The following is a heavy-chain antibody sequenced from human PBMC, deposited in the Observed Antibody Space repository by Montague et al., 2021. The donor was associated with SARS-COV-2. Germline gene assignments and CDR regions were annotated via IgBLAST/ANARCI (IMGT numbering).Heavy chain of an antibody. V-gene: IGHV3-15*04. CDR2: IESKIVGGTI. Sequence: SLRLSCAASGFTVTDTYMTRVRQAPGKGLEWVGRIESKIVGGTIDYAAPVKDRFTISRDDSRNTLYLQMDSLKTDDTAVYYCTTYASGSPAYWGQGTLVTVSS. J-gene: IGHJ4*02. CDR1: GFTVTDTY. D-gene: IGHD1-26*01. CDR3: TTYASGSPAY.